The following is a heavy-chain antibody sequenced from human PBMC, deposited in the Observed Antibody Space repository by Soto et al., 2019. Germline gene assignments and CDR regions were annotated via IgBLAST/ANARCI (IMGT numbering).Heavy chain of an antibody. CDR3: ARGRRPYHNDAFDI. CDR1: GGSISSYY. J-gene: IGHJ3*02. CDR2: IYYSGST. Sequence: SETLSLTCTVSGGSISSYYWSWIRQPPGKGLEWIGYIYYSGSTNYNPSLKSRVTISVDTSKNQFSLKLSSVTAADTAVYYCARGRRPYHNDAFDIWGQGTMVTVSS. D-gene: IGHD2-2*01. V-gene: IGHV4-59*01.